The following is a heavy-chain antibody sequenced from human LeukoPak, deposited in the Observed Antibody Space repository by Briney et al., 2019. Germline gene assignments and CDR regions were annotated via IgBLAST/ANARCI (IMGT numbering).Heavy chain of an antibody. Sequence: ASVKVSCKDSGYPFSSYDINWVRQAAGQRLEWMGWMNPNSGNTGYAQKFQGRLTITVNMAISTVYMDLSSLTFEDSAVYYCARRLRYDYGDLDVWGKGTTVTVSS. V-gene: IGHV1-8*02. D-gene: IGHD4-17*01. CDR2: MNPNSGNT. J-gene: IGHJ6*04. CDR3: ARRLRYDYGDLDV. CDR1: GYPFSSYD.